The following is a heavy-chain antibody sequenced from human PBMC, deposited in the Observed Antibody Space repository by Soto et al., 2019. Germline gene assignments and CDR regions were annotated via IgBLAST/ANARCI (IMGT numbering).Heavy chain of an antibody. CDR2: IYYSGST. CDR3: VIGFSLSSGYSSPFDY. J-gene: IGHJ4*02. Sequence: QVHLQESGPGLVKPSETLSLTCSVSGGTIRSDYWGWIRQPPGKRLEWIGSIYYSGSTNYNPSLTPPSPISLSTSNNQSSLRFSSVTAAATAVYYCVIGFSLSSGYSSPFDYCGQALLVIFSS. D-gene: IGHD3-22*01. CDR1: GGTIRSDY. V-gene: IGHV4-59*01.